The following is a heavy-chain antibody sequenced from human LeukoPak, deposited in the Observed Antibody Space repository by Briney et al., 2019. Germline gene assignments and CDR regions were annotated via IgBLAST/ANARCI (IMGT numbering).Heavy chain of an antibody. CDR1: GFSISNNYW. CDR2: VHHSGST. V-gene: IGHV4-38-2*01. J-gene: IGHJ4*02. Sequence: SETLSLTCAVSGFSISNNYWWHWIRQPPGKGLEWIGTVHHSGSTYYNPSLKSRVTISVDTSKNQFSLKLTSVTAADTGVHYCAREPAGRGAVDYWGQGTLVTVSS. D-gene: IGHD4/OR15-4a*01. CDR3: AREPAGRGAVDY.